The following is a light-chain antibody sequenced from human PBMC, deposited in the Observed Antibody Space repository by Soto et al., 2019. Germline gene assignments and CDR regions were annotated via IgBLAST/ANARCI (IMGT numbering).Light chain of an antibody. Sequence: ELVMTQSPATLSVSPGERATLSCRASQSVSSNLAWYQQKPGQAPRLLIYGASSRATGIPDRFSGSGSGTDFTLIISRLEPEDFAMYYCQQYGSSPRTFGQGTKVDI. V-gene: IGKV3-20*01. CDR3: QQYGSSPRT. CDR2: GAS. J-gene: IGKJ1*01. CDR1: QSVSSN.